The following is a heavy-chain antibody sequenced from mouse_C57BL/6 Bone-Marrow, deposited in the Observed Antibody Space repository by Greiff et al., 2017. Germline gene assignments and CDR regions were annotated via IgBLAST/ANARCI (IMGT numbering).Heavy chain of an antibody. D-gene: IGHD1-1*01. CDR3: ARLSSYDY. CDR1: GYAFSSYW. J-gene: IGHJ2*01. Sequence: VKLMESGAELVKPGASVKISCKASGYAFSSYWLNWVKQRPGKGLEWIGQIYPGDGDTNYNGKFKGKATLTADKSSSTAYMQLSSLTSEDSAVYFCARLSSYDYWGQGTTLTVSS. V-gene: IGHV1-80*01. CDR2: IYPGDGDT.